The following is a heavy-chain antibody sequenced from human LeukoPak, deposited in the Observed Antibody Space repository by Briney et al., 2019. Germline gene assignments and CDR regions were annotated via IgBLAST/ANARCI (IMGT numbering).Heavy chain of an antibody. J-gene: IGHJ4*02. Sequence: ASVKVSCKTSGGIFSRYAISWVRQAPGQGLEWMGGIIPLFGTANYAQKFQGRVTTTADESTSTAYMELSSLRSEDTAVYYCARDFYCTKGVCYGGPFDYWGQGTLVTVSS. CDR2: IIPLFGTA. CDR1: GGIFSRYA. D-gene: IGHD2-8*01. CDR3: ARDFYCTKGVCYGGPFDY. V-gene: IGHV1-69*13.